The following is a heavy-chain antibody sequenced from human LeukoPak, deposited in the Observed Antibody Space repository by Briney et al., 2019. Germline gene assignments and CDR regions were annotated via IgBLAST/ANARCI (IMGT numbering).Heavy chain of an antibody. V-gene: IGHV3-21*01. J-gene: IGHJ3*02. CDR1: GFAFSSYS. Sequence: GGSLRLSCAASGFAFSSYSMNWVRQAPGKGLEWVSSISSSSSYIYYADSVKGRFTISRDNAKNSLYLQMNSLRAEDTAVYYCARRVRDSDAFDIWGKGTTVTVSS. CDR3: ARRVRDSDAFDI. CDR2: ISSSSSYI. D-gene: IGHD3-10*01.